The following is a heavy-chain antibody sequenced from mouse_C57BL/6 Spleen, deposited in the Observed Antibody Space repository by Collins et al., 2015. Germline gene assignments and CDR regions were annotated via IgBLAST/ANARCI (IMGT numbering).Heavy chain of an antibody. CDR2: IWSGGST. CDR1: GFSLTSYG. CDR3: ASHYGTHDSCYAMDY. J-gene: IGHJ4*01. V-gene: IGHV2-4-1*01. Sequence: QVQLKQSGPGLVQPSQSLSITCTVSGFSLTSYGVHWVRQSPGKGLEWLGVIWSGGSTDYNAAFISRLSISKDNSKSQVFFKMNSLQADDTAIYYCASHYGTHDSCYAMDYWGQGTSVTVSS. D-gene: IGHD2-1*01.